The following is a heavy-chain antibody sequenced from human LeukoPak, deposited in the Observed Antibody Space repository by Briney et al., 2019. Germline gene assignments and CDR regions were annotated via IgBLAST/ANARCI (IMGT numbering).Heavy chain of an antibody. CDR1: GGSVSNGSYY. Sequence: PAETLSLTCTVSGGSVSNGSYYWSWIRQPPGKGLEWIGYIYYSGSTNYNPSLKSRVTISVDTSKNQFSLKLSSVTAADTAVYYCARGPYSSGWYFDYWGQGTLVTVSS. J-gene: IGHJ4*02. CDR2: IYYSGST. D-gene: IGHD6-19*01. CDR3: ARGPYSSGWYFDY. V-gene: IGHV4-61*01.